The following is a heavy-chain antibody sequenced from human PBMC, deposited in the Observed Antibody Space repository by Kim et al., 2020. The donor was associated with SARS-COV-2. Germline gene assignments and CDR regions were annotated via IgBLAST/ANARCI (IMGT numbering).Heavy chain of an antibody. V-gene: IGHV3-53*01. J-gene: IGHJ4*02. CDR2: TYSGDST. CDR3: TRGRPGPLGGYFDF. CDR1: GFSVSANY. Sequence: GGSLRLSCAASGFSVSANYMSWVRQAPGKRLEWVSFTYSGDSTNYADSVKGRFTISGDSSKNTVDLQMNSRRAADTAVYYCTRGRPGPLGGYFDFLGQGT.